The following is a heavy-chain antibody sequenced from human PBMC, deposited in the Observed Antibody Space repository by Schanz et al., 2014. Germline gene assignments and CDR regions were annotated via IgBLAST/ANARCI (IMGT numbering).Heavy chain of an antibody. Sequence: QVQLQESGPGLVKSSETLCITCTVSFLSLLLFYWGWIRHPACPGLEWIGEIYHSGSTNYNPSLKSRVTISVDKSKNQFSLKLSSVTAADTAVYSCARAPTGYGMDVWGQGTTVTVSS. CDR2: IYHSGST. V-gene: IGHV4-59*12. CDR1: FLSLLLFY. J-gene: IGHJ6*02. CDR3: ARAPTGYGMDV.